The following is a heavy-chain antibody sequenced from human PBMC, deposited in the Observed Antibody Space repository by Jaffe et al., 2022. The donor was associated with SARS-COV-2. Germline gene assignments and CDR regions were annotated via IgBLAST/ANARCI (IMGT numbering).Heavy chain of an antibody. CDR2: ISSSGSTT. CDR3: AGERGLGGYCSGGTCYSDY. V-gene: IGHV3-11*01. Sequence: QVQLVESGGGLVKPGESLRLSCAASELTFSDYYMTWIRQAPGKGLEWVSYISSSGSTTSYADSVKGRFTISRDNAKNSLYLQMNSLRAEDTAIYYCAGERGLGGYCSGGTCYSDYWGQGTLVTVSS. J-gene: IGHJ4*02. D-gene: IGHD2-15*01. CDR1: ELTFSDYY.